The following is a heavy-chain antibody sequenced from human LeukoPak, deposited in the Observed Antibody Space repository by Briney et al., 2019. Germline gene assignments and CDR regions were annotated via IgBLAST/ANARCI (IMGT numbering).Heavy chain of an antibody. Sequence: SQTLSLTCTVSGGSISSGGYYWSWIRQHPGKGLEWIGYIYYSGSTNYNPSLKSRVTKSVDTSKNQFSLKLSSVTAADTAVYYCARLSDSSSWYKPSPRANWFDPWGQGTLVTVSS. D-gene: IGHD6-13*01. CDR3: ARLSDSSSWYKPSPRANWFDP. V-gene: IGHV4-61*08. J-gene: IGHJ5*02. CDR2: IYYSGST. CDR1: GGSISSGGYY.